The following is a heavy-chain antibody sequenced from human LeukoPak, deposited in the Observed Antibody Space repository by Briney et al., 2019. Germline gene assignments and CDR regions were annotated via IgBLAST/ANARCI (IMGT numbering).Heavy chain of an antibody. D-gene: IGHD3-16*02. CDR3: ARTVGYLDAFDI. Sequence: GGPLRPSCGASGFTFSSYSMNWVRQAPGKGLEWGSSISSSSSYLYYADAVKGRFTISRDNAKNSLYLQMNSLRAEDTAVYYCARTVGYLDAFDIWGQGTMVTVSS. V-gene: IGHV3-21*01. CDR2: ISSSSSYL. J-gene: IGHJ3*02. CDR1: GFTFSSYS.